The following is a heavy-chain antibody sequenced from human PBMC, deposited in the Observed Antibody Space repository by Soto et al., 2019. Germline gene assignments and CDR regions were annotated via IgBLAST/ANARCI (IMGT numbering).Heavy chain of an antibody. CDR1: ECTFTCYY. CDR2: INPNSGGT. D-gene: IGHD3-22*01. Sequence: XSVKVSYNPSECTFTCYYMNLVRQAPGQGLEWMGWINPNSGGTNYSQKFQGWVTMTRDTSISTAYMELSRLRSDDTAVYYCARGGDDYDSSGYSPPFDDWGQGTLVTVSS. V-gene: IGHV1-2*04. CDR3: ARGGDDYDSSGYSPPFDD. J-gene: IGHJ4*02.